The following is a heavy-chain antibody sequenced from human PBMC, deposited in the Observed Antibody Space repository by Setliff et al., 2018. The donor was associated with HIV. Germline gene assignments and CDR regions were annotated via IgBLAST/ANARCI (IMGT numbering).Heavy chain of an antibody. J-gene: IGHJ6*03. CDR2: LYHGGST. V-gene: IGHV4-59*11. Sequence: LSLTCTVSGGSSSSHYWSWIRQSPGKGLEWIGYLYHGGSTNYNPSLKSRVTISVDTSKNQLSLNVTSLTAADTAVYFCARERRDVYYYYYMDVWGKGTTVTVSS. CDR3: ARERRDVYYYYYMDV. CDR1: GGSSSSHY.